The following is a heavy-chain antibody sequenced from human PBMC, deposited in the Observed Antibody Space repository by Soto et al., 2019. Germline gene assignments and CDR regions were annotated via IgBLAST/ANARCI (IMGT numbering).Heavy chain of an antibody. V-gene: IGHV2-5*02. J-gene: IGHJ4*02. CDR2: TYWDDDE. D-gene: IGHD3-10*01. CDR1: GFSLTTDGVG. CDR3: AHSRNLITEDAQVGDFDY. Sequence: QITLKESGPTLVKPTQTLTLTCSFSGFSLTTDGVGVGWVRQPPGEALEWVALTYWDDDERYSPSLKTRLTITKDPSKNQGVLIMTNMDPVDTATYYCAHSRNLITEDAQVGDFDYWGQGTLVTVSS.